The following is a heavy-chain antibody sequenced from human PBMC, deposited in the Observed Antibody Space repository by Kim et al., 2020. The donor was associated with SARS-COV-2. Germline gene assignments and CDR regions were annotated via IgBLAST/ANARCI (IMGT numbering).Heavy chain of an antibody. CDR3: GRSSRVRGVRAYYYGMDV. V-gene: IGHV3-49*03. J-gene: IGHJ6*02. D-gene: IGHD3-10*01. CDR1: GFTFGDYA. CDR2: IRSKAYGGTT. Sequence: GGSLRLSCTASGFTFGDYAMSWFRQAPGKGLEWVGFIRSKAYGGTTEYAASVKGRFTISRDDSKSIAYLQMNSLKTEDTAVYYCGRSSRVRGVRAYYYGMDVWGQGTTATVSS.